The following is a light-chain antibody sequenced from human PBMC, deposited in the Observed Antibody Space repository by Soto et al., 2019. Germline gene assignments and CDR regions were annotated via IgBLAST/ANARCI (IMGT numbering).Light chain of an antibody. CDR2: GAS. CDR1: QSGSSSY. J-gene: IGKJ2*01. CDR3: QQYGNFPYT. Sequence: EIVLTQSPGTLSLSPGERATLSCRASQSGSSSYLAWYQQKPGQAPRLLIYGASTRATGIPARFSGSGSGTDFTLTINRLEPEDFAVYYCQQYGNFPYTFGQGTKVDIK. V-gene: IGKV3-20*01.